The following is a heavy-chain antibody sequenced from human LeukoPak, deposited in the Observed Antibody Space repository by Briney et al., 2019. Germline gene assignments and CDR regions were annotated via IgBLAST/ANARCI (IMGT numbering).Heavy chain of an antibody. CDR2: INQNGGTR. CDR3: VRDCSSVNCPPTDFYGLDV. D-gene: IGHD1-1*01. J-gene: IGHJ6*02. V-gene: IGHV3-7*03. CDR1: GFTFSSYW. Sequence: GALRLSCAASGFTFSSYWMSWVRQAPGKGLEWVAFINQNGGTRYYVDSVKGRFTISRENAKNSLFLQMNSLRVEDTAMYYCVRDCSSVNCPPTDFYGLDVWGQGTTVTVPS.